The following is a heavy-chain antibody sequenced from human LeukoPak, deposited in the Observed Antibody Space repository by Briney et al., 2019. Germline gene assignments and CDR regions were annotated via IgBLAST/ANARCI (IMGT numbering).Heavy chain of an antibody. CDR2: TYYRSKWYN. Sequence: SQTLSLTCAISGDSVSSNSAAWHWIRQSPSRGLECLGRTYYRSKWYNDYAVPVKSRITITPDTSKNQFALQLNSVTPEDTAVYYCARDPGQHHFDYWGQGTLVTVSS. D-gene: IGHD1-1*01. V-gene: IGHV6-1*01. CDR1: GDSVSSNSAA. CDR3: ARDPGQHHFDY. J-gene: IGHJ4*02.